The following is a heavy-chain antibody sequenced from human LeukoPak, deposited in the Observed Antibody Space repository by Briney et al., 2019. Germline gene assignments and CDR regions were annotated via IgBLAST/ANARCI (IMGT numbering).Heavy chain of an antibody. V-gene: IGHV1-3*01. CDR2: INAGNGNT. CDR1: GYTFTSYA. J-gene: IGHJ6*02. CDR3: ARDMITFGGVIVTHYYGMDV. Sequence: GASVKVSCKASGYTFTSYAMHWVRQAPGQRLEWMGWINAGNGNTKYSQKFQGRVTITRDTSASTAYMELSSLRSEDTAVYYCARDMITFGGVIVTHYYGMDVWGQGTTVTVSS. D-gene: IGHD3-16*02.